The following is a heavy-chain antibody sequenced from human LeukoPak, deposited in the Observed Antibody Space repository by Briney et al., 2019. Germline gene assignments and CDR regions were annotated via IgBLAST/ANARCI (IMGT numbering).Heavy chain of an antibody. CDR2: ISAYNGDT. V-gene: IGHV1-18*01. J-gene: IGHJ4*02. CDR3: ARGVFITSPLDY. D-gene: IGHD3-22*01. CDR1: GYTFTNYG. Sequence: ASVKVSCKASGYTFTNYGISWVRQAPGQGLEWMGWISAYNGDTNYAQKLQGRVTMTRDTSTSTVYMELSSLRSEDTAVYYCARGVFITSPLDYWGQGTLVTVSS.